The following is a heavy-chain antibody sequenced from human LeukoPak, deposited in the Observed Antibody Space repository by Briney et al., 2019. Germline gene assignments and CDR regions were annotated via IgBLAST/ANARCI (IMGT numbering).Heavy chain of an antibody. CDR1: GFTFSRFW. Sequence: PGGSLRLSCAASGFTFSRFWMTWFRQAPGKGLEWVANIKQDGSEKYYVDSVKGRFTISRDNAKNSLYLQMNSLRAEDTAVYYCARDLFSNRDDAFDIWGQGTMVTVSS. D-gene: IGHD4-11*01. CDR3: ARDLFSNRDDAFDI. J-gene: IGHJ3*02. V-gene: IGHV3-7*01. CDR2: IKQDGSEK.